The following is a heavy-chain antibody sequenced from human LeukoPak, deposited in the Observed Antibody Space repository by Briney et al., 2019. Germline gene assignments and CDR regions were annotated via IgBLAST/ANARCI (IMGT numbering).Heavy chain of an antibody. J-gene: IGHJ4*02. V-gene: IGHV3-9*01. Sequence: PGRSLRLSCAASGFTFDDYAMHWVRQAPGKGLEWVSGISWNSGSIGYADSVKGRFTISRDNAKNSLYLQMNSLRAEDTALYYCAKDDYDILTGYYDYWGQGTLVTVSS. D-gene: IGHD3-9*01. CDR2: ISWNSGSI. CDR1: GFTFDDYA. CDR3: AKDDYDILTGYYDY.